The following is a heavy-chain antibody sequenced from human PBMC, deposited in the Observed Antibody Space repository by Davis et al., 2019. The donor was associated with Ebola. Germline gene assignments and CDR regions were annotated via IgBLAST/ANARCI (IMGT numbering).Heavy chain of an antibody. CDR2: INHSGST. CDR1: GYSISSGYY. Sequence: MPSETLSLTCAVSGYSISSGYYWSWIRQPPGKGLEWIGEINHSGSTYYNPSLKSRVAISVDTSKNQFSLKLSSVTAADTAVYYCARDRPHHITSIAAAGQGYYYYYGMDVWGKGTTVTVSS. CDR3: ARDRPHHITSIAAAGQGYYYYYGMDV. J-gene: IGHJ6*04. D-gene: IGHD6-13*01. V-gene: IGHV4-38-2*02.